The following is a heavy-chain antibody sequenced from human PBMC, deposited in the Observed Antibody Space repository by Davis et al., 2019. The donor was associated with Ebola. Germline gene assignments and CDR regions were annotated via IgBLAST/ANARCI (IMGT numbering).Heavy chain of an antibody. CDR1: GYSFTSYW. CDR2: IYPGDSDT. CDR3: ARAGPNGIAAAGYYYYYGMDV. J-gene: IGHJ6*02. V-gene: IGHV5-51*01. D-gene: IGHD6-13*01. Sequence: PGGSLRLSCKGSGYSFTSYWIGWVRQMPGKGLEWMGIIYPGDSDTRYSPSFQGQVTISADKSISTAYLQWSSLKASDTAMYYCARAGPNGIAAAGYYYYYGMDVWGQGTTVTVSS.